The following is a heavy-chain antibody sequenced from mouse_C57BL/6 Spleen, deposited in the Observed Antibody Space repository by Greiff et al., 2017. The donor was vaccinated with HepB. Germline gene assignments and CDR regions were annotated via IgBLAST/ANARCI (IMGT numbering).Heavy chain of an antibody. CDR3: ARDYYGSSGYFDV. J-gene: IGHJ1*03. D-gene: IGHD1-1*01. V-gene: IGHV1-55*01. CDR1: GYTFTSYW. Sequence: VQLKQPGAELVKPGASVKMSCKASGYTFTSYWITWVKQRPGQGLEWIGDIYPGSGSTNYNEKFKSKATLTVDTSSSTAYMQLSSLTSEDSAVYYCARDYYGSSGYFDVWGTGTTVTVSS. CDR2: IYPGSGST.